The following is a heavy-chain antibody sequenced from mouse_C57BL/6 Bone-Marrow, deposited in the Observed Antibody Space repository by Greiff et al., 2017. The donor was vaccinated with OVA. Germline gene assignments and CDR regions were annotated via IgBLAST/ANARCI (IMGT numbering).Heavy chain of an antibody. D-gene: IGHD1-1*01. CDR2: INPYNGGT. CDR3: APIYYYGSSSYAMDY. J-gene: IGHJ4*01. V-gene: IGHV1-19*01. Sequence: VHVKQSGPVLVKPGASVKMSCKASGYTFTDYYMNWVKQSHGKSLEWIGVINPYNGGTSYNQKFKGKATLTVDKSSSTAYMELNSLTSEDSAVYYCAPIYYYGSSSYAMDYWGQGTSVTVSS. CDR1: GYTFTDYY.